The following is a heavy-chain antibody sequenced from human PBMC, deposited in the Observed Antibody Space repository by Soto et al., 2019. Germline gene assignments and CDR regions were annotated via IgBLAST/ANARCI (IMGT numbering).Heavy chain of an antibody. CDR3: ARVVPLRYFDSYYYMDV. V-gene: IGHV3-21*06. CDR1: GFTFSSYS. J-gene: IGHJ6*03. Sequence: LRLSCAASGFTFSSYSMNWVRQAPGEGLDCFSFIIFSSSYIYYADSVKGRLTISRYNAMNSLYLQMISLRAEDTAFYYCARVVPLRYFDSYYYMDVWGKGTTVTVSS. D-gene: IGHD3-9*01. CDR2: IIFSSSYI.